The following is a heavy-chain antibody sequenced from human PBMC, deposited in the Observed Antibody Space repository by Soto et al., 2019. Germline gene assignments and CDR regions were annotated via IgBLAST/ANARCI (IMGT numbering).Heavy chain of an antibody. CDR3: ARRFFQWQWLSILDYFDY. CDR1: GYTFTSYG. J-gene: IGHJ4*02. Sequence: ASVKVSCKASGYTFTSYGISWVRQAPGQGLEWMGWISAYNGNTNYAQKLQGRVTMTTDTSTSTAYMELRSLRSDDTAVYYCARRFFQWQWLSILDYFDYWGQGTLVTVSS. CDR2: ISAYNGNT. V-gene: IGHV1-18*01. D-gene: IGHD6-19*01.